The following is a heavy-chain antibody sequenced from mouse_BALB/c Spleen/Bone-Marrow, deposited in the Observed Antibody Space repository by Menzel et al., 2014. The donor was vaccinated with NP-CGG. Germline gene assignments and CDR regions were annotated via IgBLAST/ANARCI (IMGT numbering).Heavy chain of an antibody. CDR3: ARRLTGTSAMDY. D-gene: IGHD4-1*01. Sequence: VQLQQSGAELVRPGTSVKVSCKASGYAFTNYLIEWVKRRPGQGLEWIGVINPGSGSTNFNENFKGEATLTADKSSSTAYMQLSSLTSDDSAVYFCARRLTGTSAMDYWGQGTSVTVSS. CDR1: GYAFTNYL. V-gene: IGHV1-54*01. J-gene: IGHJ4*01. CDR2: INPGSGST.